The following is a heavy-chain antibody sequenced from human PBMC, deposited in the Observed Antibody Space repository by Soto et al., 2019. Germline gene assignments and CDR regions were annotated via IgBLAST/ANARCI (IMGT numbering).Heavy chain of an antibody. D-gene: IGHD1-26*01. V-gene: IGHV3-48*03. CDR3: SSRMAWVFNGLDV. Sequence: PVGSLSLSCAASGFMFSSHEMNWVRQAPGKGLEWVSHISSSGQTIYYTDSVKGRFTISRDNANNSLYLQMNSLRAEDTAVYYCSSRMAWVFNGLDVCGQRTMVTVSS. J-gene: IGHJ6*02. CDR2: ISSSGQTI. CDR1: GFMFSSHE.